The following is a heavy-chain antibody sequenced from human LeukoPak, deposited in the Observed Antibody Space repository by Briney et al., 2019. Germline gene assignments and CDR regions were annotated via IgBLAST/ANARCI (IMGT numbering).Heavy chain of an antibody. V-gene: IGHV2-70*04. D-gene: IGHD4-17*01. Sequence: SGPTLVNPTQTLTLTCTVSGFSLSTSGMRASWIRQPPGKALEWLARIDWDDDKFCSTSLKTRLTISKDTSKNQVVLTMTNMDPVDTATYYCARSPDDGDYFDYWGQGTLVTVSS. J-gene: IGHJ4*02. CDR2: IDWDDDK. CDR3: ARSPDDGDYFDY. CDR1: GFSLSTSGMR.